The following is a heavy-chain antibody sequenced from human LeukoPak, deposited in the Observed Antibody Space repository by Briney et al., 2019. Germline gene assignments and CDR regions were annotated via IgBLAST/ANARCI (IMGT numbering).Heavy chain of an antibody. CDR1: GGPFSDYY. CDR3: ARGEGARDGYNYAGPFYFDY. Sequence: SETLSLTCAVYGGPFSDYYWSWIRQPPGKGLEWIGKINHSGSTNYSPSLKSRVTISIDTSKNQFSLKLNSTTAADTAVYYCARGEGARDGYNYAGPFYFDYRGHGTLVTVSS. V-gene: IGHV4-34*01. CDR2: INHSGST. J-gene: IGHJ4*01. D-gene: IGHD5-24*01.